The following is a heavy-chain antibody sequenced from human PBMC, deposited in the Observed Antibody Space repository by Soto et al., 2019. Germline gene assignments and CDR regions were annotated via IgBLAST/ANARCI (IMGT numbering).Heavy chain of an antibody. CDR1: GFTFSTYS. J-gene: IGHJ3*02. CDR3: ARDPGMIVPDAFDI. Sequence: GGSLRLSCAASGFTFSTYSMNWVRQAPGKGLEWVSDITTSSSYRFYADSVKGRFTISRDDAKNSLYLQMNSLRAEDTAVYYCARDPGMIVPDAFDIWGQGTMVTVSS. CDR2: ITTSSSYR. D-gene: IGHD3-22*01. V-gene: IGHV3-21*01.